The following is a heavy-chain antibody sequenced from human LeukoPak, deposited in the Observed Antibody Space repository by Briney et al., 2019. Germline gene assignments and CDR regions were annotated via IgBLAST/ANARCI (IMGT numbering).Heavy chain of an antibody. CDR3: ARGKVDTAVIWWGLIVSYWFDP. J-gene: IGHJ5*02. CDR1: GGSFSGYY. D-gene: IGHD5-18*01. Sequence: SETLSLTCAVYGGSFSGYYWSWIRQPPGKGLEWIGEINHSGSTNYNPSLKSRVTISVDTSKNQFSLKLSSVTAADTAVYYCARGKVDTAVIWWGLIVSYWFDPWGQGTLVTVSS. V-gene: IGHV4-34*01. CDR2: INHSGST.